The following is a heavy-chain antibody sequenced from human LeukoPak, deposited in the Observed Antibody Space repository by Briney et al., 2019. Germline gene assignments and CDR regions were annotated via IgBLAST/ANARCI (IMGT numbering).Heavy chain of an antibody. Sequence: ASVKVSCKASGYTFTSYGISWVRQAPGQGLEWMGWISAYNGNTSYAQKFQGRVTMTRDTSTSTVYMELSSLRSEDTAVYYCARDASGSYYGHFDYWGQGTLVTVSS. J-gene: IGHJ4*02. V-gene: IGHV1-18*01. CDR2: ISAYNGNT. CDR1: GYTFTSYG. CDR3: ARDASGSYYGHFDY. D-gene: IGHD1-26*01.